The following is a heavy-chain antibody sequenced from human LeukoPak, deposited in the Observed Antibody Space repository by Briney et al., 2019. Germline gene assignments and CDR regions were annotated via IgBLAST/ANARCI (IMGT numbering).Heavy chain of an antibody. CDR3: AKESPQFDY. CDR2: ISGSGGTT. Sequence: GGSLRLSCAASGFPFSDYYMSWIRQAPGKGLEWVSTISGSGGTTYYADSVKGRFTISRDNSKNTLYLQMNSLRVEDAAVYYCAKESPQFDYWGQGTLVTVSS. J-gene: IGHJ4*02. CDR1: GFPFSDYY. V-gene: IGHV3-23*01.